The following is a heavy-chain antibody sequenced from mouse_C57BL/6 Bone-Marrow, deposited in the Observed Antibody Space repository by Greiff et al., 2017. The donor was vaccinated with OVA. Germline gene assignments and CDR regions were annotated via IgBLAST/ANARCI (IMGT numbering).Heavy chain of an antibody. Sequence: EVQLQESEGGLVQPGRSLKLSCTASGFTFSDYYMAWVRQVPEKGLEWVANINYDGSSTYYLDSLKSRFIISRDNAKNILYLQMSSLKSEDTATYYCARGGGYGGYFDVWGTGTTVTVSS. CDR1: GFTFSDYY. D-gene: IGHD2-2*01. CDR3: ARGGGYGGYFDV. J-gene: IGHJ1*03. CDR2: INYDGSST. V-gene: IGHV5-16*01.